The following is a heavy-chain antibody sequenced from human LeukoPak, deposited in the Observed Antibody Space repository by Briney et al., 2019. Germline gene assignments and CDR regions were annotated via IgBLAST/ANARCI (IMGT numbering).Heavy chain of an antibody. CDR3: ARDGSSYWFDP. D-gene: IGHD6-13*01. CDR1: GYTLTELS. V-gene: IGHV1-24*01. Sequence: GASVKVSCKVSGYTLTELSMHWVRQAPGKGLEWMGGFDPEDGETIYAQKLQGRVTMTTDTSTSTAYMELRSLRSDDTAVYYCARDGSSYWFDPWGQGTLVTVSS. CDR2: FDPEDGET. J-gene: IGHJ5*02.